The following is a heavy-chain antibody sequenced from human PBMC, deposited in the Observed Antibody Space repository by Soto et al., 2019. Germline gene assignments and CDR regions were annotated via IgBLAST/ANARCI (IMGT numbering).Heavy chain of an antibody. Sequence: PSETLSLTCTVSGGSVGSGSYYWSWIRQSPGKGLEWIGYMFYGGRTNYNPSLESRVTISVDTSKNQFSLKLSSVTAADTAVYYCARHAYCTNGVCTRDTNWFDPWGQGTLVTVSS. CDR3: ARHAYCTNGVCTRDTNWFDP. D-gene: IGHD2-8*01. J-gene: IGHJ5*02. CDR1: GGSVGSGSYY. V-gene: IGHV4-61*01. CDR2: MFYGGRT.